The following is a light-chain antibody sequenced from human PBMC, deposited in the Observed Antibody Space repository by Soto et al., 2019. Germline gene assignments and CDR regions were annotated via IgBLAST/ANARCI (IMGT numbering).Light chain of an antibody. CDR1: QGIRNF. J-gene: IGKJ4*01. V-gene: IGKV1-9*01. CDR3: QHLNSYPRALA. Sequence: DIQLTQSPSFLSASVGDRVTITCRASQGIRNFLAWYQQKLGKAPKLLNYAASTLESGVSLRFSGSGSGTEFTLTISNLQPEDFAIYYCQHLNSYPRALAFGGGTKVEI. CDR2: AAS.